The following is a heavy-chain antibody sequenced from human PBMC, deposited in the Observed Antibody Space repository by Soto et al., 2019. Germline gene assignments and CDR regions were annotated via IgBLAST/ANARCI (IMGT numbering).Heavy chain of an antibody. CDR2: IDPSDSYT. D-gene: IGHD5-12*01. CDR1: GYSFTSYW. J-gene: IGHJ6*02. V-gene: IGHV5-10-1*01. CDR3: ARHYGLIVATNQRGYYYYGMDV. Sequence: PGESLKISCKGSGYSFTSYWISWVRQMPGKGLEWMGRIDPSDSYTNYSPSFQGHVTISADKSISTAYLQWSSLKASDTAMYYCARHYGLIVATNQRGYYYYGMDVWGQGTTVTVSS.